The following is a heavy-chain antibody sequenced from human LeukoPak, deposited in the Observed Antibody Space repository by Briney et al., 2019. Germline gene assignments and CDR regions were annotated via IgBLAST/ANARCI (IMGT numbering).Heavy chain of an antibody. V-gene: IGHV3-23*01. CDR1: GFSFSTYS. Sequence: HAGGSLRLSCAASGFSFSTYSFSWVRQAPGKGLEWVSGISASGGDTFYADSVKGRITISRDNSKNTLSLQMNSLRVEDTAIYYCAKDVRRCNGACTWGQGTLVTVSS. CDR3: AKDVRRCNGACT. CDR2: ISASGGDT. D-gene: IGHD2-8*01. J-gene: IGHJ5*02.